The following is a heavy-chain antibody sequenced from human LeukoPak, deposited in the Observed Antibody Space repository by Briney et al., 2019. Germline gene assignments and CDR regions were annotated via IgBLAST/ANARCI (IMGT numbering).Heavy chain of an antibody. CDR3: ARDEGVTYIYGYHY. CDR1: GFTFSSYA. Sequence: PGGSLRLSCAASGFTFSSYAMSWVRQAPGKGLEWVSAISGSGGSTYYADSVKGRFTISRDNSKSTLYLQMNSLRAEDTAVYYCARDEGVTYIYGYHYWGQGTLVIVSS. CDR2: ISGSGGST. V-gene: IGHV3-23*01. J-gene: IGHJ4*02. D-gene: IGHD5-18*01.